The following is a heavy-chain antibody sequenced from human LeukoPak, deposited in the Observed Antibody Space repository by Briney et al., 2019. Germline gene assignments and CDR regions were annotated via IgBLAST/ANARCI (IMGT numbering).Heavy chain of an antibody. D-gene: IGHD5-12*01. Sequence: PGGSLRLSCEASGFTFTNSAMNWVRQDPGKGLEWVSLISASGGNTYYADSVKGRFTVSRDSSKNTLHLQMNSLRAEDTAVYYCAKDREGLSSGYDLEYFDYWGQGTLVTVSS. CDR2: ISASGGNT. V-gene: IGHV3-23*01. CDR1: GFTFTNSA. J-gene: IGHJ4*02. CDR3: AKDREGLSSGYDLEYFDY.